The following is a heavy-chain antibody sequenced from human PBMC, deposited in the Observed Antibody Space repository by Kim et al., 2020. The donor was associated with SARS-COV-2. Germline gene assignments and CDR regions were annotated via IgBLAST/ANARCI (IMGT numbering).Heavy chain of an antibody. Sequence: SETLSLTCAVYGGSFSGYYWSWIRQPPGKGLEWIGEINHSGSTNYNPSLKSRVTISVDTSKNQFSLKLSSVTAADTAVYYCASGPVRGSWYHYYYYYYMDVWGKGTTVTVSS. V-gene: IGHV4-34*01. D-gene: IGHD6-13*01. CDR1: GGSFSGYY. CDR2: INHSGST. J-gene: IGHJ6*03. CDR3: ASGPVRGSWYHYYYYYYMDV.